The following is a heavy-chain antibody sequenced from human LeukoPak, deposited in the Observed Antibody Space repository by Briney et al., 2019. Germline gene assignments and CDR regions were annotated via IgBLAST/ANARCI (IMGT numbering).Heavy chain of an antibody. Sequence: ASVKVSCKASGYTFTNYYMHWVRQAPGQGLEWMGLINPTGTGTNYAQKFRGRVTLTRGTSTTTVYMELSSLRSEDTAVYYCAREESGGYFDYWGQGTPVTVSS. V-gene: IGHV1-46*01. D-gene: IGHD2-8*02. CDR2: INPTGTGT. CDR3: AREESGGYFDY. CDR1: GYTFTNYY. J-gene: IGHJ4*02.